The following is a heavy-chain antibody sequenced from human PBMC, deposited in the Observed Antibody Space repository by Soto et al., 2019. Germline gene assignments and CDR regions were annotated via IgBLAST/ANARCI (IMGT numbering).Heavy chain of an antibody. V-gene: IGHV4-34*01. CDR3: ARRGSGSYSDY. J-gene: IGHJ4*02. Sequence: PSETLSLTCSVYGGSFSDYYWNWIRQPPGKGLEWIGGITYSGSTTYNPSLKSRVTISVDTSKNQFSLKLSSVTAADTAVYYCARRGSGSYSDYWGQGTLVTVSS. CDR2: ITYSGST. D-gene: IGHD3-10*01. CDR1: GGSFSDYY.